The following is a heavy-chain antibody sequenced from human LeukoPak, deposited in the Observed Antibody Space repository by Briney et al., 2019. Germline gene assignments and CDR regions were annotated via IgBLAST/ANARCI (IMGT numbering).Heavy chain of an antibody. CDR3: ARGDSSGYSSYYYYGMDV. Sequence: ASVTVSFTGSGYTFTINGISWVRQAPGQGKEWMGWISTYNGNTNYAQKHQGRVTMTTDTSTSTAYMELRSLRSDDTAVYYCARGDSSGYSSYYYYGMDVWGQGTTVTVSS. CDR1: GYTFTING. D-gene: IGHD3-22*01. CDR2: ISTYNGNT. V-gene: IGHV1-18*01. J-gene: IGHJ6*02.